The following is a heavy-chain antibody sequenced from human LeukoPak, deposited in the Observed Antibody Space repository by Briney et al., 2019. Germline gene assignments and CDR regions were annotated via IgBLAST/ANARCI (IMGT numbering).Heavy chain of an antibody. Sequence: GGSLRLSCAASGFTFSSYSMNWVRQAPGQGLEWVSSISSSSSYIYYADSVKGRFTISRDNAKKSLYLQMNSLSAEDTAVYYFARETRYYYGSGSSKSYWFDPWGQGTLVTVSS. CDR1: GFTFSSYS. J-gene: IGHJ5*02. D-gene: IGHD3-10*01. CDR2: ISSSSSYI. CDR3: ARETRYYYGSGSSKSYWFDP. V-gene: IGHV3-21*01.